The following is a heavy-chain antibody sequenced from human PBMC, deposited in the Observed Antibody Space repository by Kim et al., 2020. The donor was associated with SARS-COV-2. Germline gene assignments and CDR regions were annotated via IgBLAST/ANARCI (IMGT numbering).Heavy chain of an antibody. CDR2: T. CDR3: ARGAGPGTFDY. Sequence: TNSTQQRQGRITMTTDTSTSTAYLGLRSLRADDTAVYYCARGAGPGTFDYWGQGTLVTVSS. D-gene: IGHD1-7*01. V-gene: IGHV1-18*01. J-gene: IGHJ4*02.